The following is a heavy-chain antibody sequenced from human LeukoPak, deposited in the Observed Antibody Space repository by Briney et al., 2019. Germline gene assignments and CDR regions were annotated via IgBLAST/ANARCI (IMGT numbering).Heavy chain of an antibody. CDR1: GFTFSSYW. Sequence: PGGSLRLSCAASGFTFSSYWMHWVRQAPGKGLVWVSRINSDGSSTSYADSVKGRFTISRDNAKNSLYLQMNSLRAEDTALYYCAKDNRRYYDSSGYPGAFDIWGQGTMVTVSS. V-gene: IGHV3-74*01. CDR2: INSDGSST. J-gene: IGHJ3*02. D-gene: IGHD3-22*01. CDR3: AKDNRRYYDSSGYPGAFDI.